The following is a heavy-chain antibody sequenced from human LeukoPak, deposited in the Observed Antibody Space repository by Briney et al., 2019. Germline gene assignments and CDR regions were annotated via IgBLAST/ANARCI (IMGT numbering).Heavy chain of an antibody. CDR2: ISSSGTPI. CDR1: GFTFSSYE. J-gene: IGHJ4*02. CDR3: AREKTACGGDCYDS. V-gene: IGHV3-48*03. Sequence: QPGGSLSLSCAASGFTFSSYEMNWVRQAPGKGLEWVSYISSSGTPIHYADSVKGRFTISRDNAKNSLFLQMNSLRAEDTAVYYCAREKTACGGDCYDSWGQGTLVTVSS. D-gene: IGHD2-21*01.